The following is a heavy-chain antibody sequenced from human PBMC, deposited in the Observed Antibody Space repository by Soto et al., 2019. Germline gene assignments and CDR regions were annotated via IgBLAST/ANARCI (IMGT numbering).Heavy chain of an antibody. CDR3: AGVDTAMRRAFDH. CDR2: MNPNSGNT. CDR1: GYTFTSYD. D-gene: IGHD5-18*01. J-gene: IGHJ4*02. Sequence: QVQLVQSGAEVKKPGASVKVSCKASGYTFTSYDINWVRQATGQGLEWMGWMNPNSGNTGYAQKFQGRVTMIRNISLRTAYMELISLRIADTVVYYCAGVDTAMRRAFDHWGQGTLVTV. V-gene: IGHV1-8*01.